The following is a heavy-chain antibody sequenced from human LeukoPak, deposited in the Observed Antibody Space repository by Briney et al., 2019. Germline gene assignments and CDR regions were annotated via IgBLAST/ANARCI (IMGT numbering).Heavy chain of an antibody. Sequence: SQTLSLTCAVSGGSISSGGYSWSWIRQPPGKGLEWIGYIYHSGSTYYNPSLKSRVTISVDRSKSQFSLKLSSVTAADTAVYYCARTTVASNWFDPWGQGTLVTVSS. CDR1: GGSISSGGYS. CDR2: IYHSGST. D-gene: IGHD4-23*01. J-gene: IGHJ5*02. CDR3: ARTTVASNWFDP. V-gene: IGHV4-30-2*01.